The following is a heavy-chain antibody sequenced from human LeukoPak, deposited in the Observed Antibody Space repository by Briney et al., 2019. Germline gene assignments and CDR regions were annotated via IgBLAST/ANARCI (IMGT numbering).Heavy chain of an antibody. CDR2: IDSSSSTM. CDR1: GFAFNTYS. CDR3: ARGPPAFDH. V-gene: IGHV3-48*02. J-gene: IGHJ4*02. Sequence: GGSLRLSCAASGFAFNTYSMNWVRQAPGKGLEWLSYIDSSSSTMYYADSVKGRFTVSRDNAKNSLQLQMSSLRDEDTAVYYCARGPPAFDHWGQGSLVTVSS.